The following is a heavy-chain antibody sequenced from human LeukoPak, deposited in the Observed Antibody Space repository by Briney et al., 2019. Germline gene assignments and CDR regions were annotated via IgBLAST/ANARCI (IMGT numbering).Heavy chain of an antibody. J-gene: IGHJ4*02. CDR1: GYIFTGYY. V-gene: IGHV1-2*03. D-gene: IGHD6-19*01. CDR3: ARGRLARSPYFDY. CDR2: INPNSGDT. Sequence: LVASVKVSCKASGYIFTGYYMHWVRQAPGQGLEWMGWINPNSGDTNYAQKFQGRVTMTRDTSISTAYMELSRLRSDDTAVYYCARGRLARSPYFDYWGQGTLVTVSS.